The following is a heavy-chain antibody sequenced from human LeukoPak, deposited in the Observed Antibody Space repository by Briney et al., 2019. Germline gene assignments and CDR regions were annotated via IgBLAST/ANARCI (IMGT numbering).Heavy chain of an antibody. CDR1: GGSISSYY. D-gene: IGHD1-26*01. CDR2: IYYSGST. J-gene: IGHJ3*02. CDR3: ARSMGGGSYFGIDGEGAFDI. V-gene: IGHV4-59*08. Sequence: SETLSLTCTVSGGSISSYYWSWIRQPPGKGLEWIGYIYYSGSTNYNPSLKSRVTISVDTSKNQFSLKLSSVTAADTAVYYCARSMGGGSYFGIDGEGAFDIWGQGTMVTVSS.